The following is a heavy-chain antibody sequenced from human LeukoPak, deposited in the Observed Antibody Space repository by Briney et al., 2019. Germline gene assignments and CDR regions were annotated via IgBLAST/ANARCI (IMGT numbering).Heavy chain of an antibody. D-gene: IGHD3-3*01. V-gene: IGHV4-4*02. J-gene: IGHJ4*02. CDR1: GFTFSNDW. CDR3: ARVGYYDFWDFDY. CDR2: IYHSGST. Sequence: PGGSLRLSCATYGFTFSNDWMTWVRQPPGKGLEWIGEIYHSGSTNYNPSLKSRVTISVDKSKNQFSLKLSSVTAADTAVYYCARVGYYDFWDFDYWGQGTLVTVSS.